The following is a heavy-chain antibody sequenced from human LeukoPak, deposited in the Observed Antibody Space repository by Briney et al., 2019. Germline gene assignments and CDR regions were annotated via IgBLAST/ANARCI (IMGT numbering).Heavy chain of an antibody. Sequence: SETLSLTCAVSGYSISSGYYWGWIRQPPGKGLEWIGSIYHSGSTYYNPSLKSRVTISVDTSKNQFSLKLSSVTAADTAVYYCARQPVPNPFDYWGQGTLVTVSS. J-gene: IGHJ4*02. CDR3: ARQPVPNPFDY. D-gene: IGHD1-14*01. CDR2: IYHSGST. CDR1: GYSISSGYY. V-gene: IGHV4-38-2*01.